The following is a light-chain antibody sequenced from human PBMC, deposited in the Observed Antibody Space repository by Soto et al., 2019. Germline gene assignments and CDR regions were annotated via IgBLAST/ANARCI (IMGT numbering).Light chain of an antibody. CDR1: EAITNY. CDR2: AAS. CDR3: QQLNTYPRT. J-gene: IGKJ1*01. V-gene: IGKV1-9*01. Sequence: DVQLTQSPSFLSASVGDRVTIACRASEAITNYLAWYQQKPGKAPNLLIYAASTLQSGVPSRFSGSGSGTDFALTISSLQPEDFATYYCQQLNTYPRTFGQGTKVEIK.